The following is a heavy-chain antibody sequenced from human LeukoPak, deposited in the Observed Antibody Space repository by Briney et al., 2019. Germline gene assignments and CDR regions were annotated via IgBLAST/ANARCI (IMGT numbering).Heavy chain of an antibody. CDR2: ISGSGGGT. D-gene: IGHD3-22*01. Sequence: GGSLRLSCAGSGITVSNYGMSWVRQAPGKGLEWVAGISGSGGGTNYADSVKGGFTISRDNFKHTLYLQMNSLRAEDTAVYFCAKRGVVIRVILVGFHKEAYYFDSWGQGALVTVSS. CDR1: GITVSNYG. J-gene: IGHJ4*02. V-gene: IGHV3-23*01. CDR3: AKRGVVIRVILVGFHKEAYYFDS.